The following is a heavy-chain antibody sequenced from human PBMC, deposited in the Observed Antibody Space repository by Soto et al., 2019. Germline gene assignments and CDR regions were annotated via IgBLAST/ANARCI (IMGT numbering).Heavy chain of an antibody. J-gene: IGHJ4*02. CDR2: ISSSGATR. CDR1: GFTFSTDS. CDR3: ARFFGSGFDY. V-gene: IGHV3-48*02. Sequence: EVQLVESGGGLVQPGGSLRLSCVASGFTFSTDSMNWVRQAPGKGLEWVAHISSSGATRYYAESGKGRFSISRDNAKTSRYLQMDSLRNEDTAVYYGARFFGSGFDYWGQGTLVTVSS. D-gene: IGHD6-19*01.